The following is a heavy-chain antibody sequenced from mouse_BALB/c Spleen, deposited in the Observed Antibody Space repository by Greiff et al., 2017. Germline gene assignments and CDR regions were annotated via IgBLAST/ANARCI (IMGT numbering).Heavy chain of an antibody. V-gene: IGHV2-6-7*01. J-gene: IGHJ4*01. D-gene: IGHD2-14*01. CDR3: ARDYDYYYYRYEAYAMDY. CDR2: IWGDGSP. CDR1: GFSLTGYG. Sequence: QVQLVESGPGLVAPSQSLSITCTVSGFSLTGYGVNWVRQPPGKGLDWLGMIWGDGSPDYNSALKSRLSISKENSKSQVFLKMNSLQTDDTARYYCARDYDYYYYRYEAYAMDYWGQGTSDTVSS.